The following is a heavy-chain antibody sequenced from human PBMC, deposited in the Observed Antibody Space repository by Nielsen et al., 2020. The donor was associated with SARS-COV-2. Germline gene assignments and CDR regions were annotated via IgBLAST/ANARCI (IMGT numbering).Heavy chain of an antibody. J-gene: IGHJ4*01. V-gene: IGHV3-9*01. CDR1: GFTFDDYA. CDR2: SSWNSGSI. D-gene: IGHD6-19*01. Sequence: SLKISCAASGFTFDDYAMHWVRQDPGKGLEWLSGSSWNSGSIGYADSVKGRFTISRDNAKNSLYLQMNSLRAEDTAVYYCARDDIAVAAFGYFGHGTLVTVSS. CDR3: ARDDIAVAAFGY.